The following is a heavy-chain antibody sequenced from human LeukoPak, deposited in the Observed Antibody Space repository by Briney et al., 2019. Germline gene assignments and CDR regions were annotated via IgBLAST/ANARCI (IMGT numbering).Heavy chain of an antibody. J-gene: IGHJ5*02. CDR2: IFFGGSA. V-gene: IGHV4-39*01. Sequence: SETLSLTCTVSGGSFSSDGYFWGWIRQSPGKGLEWIGNIFFGGSAFYNPSLKSRVTISIDTSKNQLSLQMTSVTAADTAVYYCARQIVLVPGGTTRAKYEYFDPWGQGTLVTASS. D-gene: IGHD2-2*01. CDR1: GGSFSSDGYF. CDR3: ARQIVLVPGGTTRAKYEYFDP.